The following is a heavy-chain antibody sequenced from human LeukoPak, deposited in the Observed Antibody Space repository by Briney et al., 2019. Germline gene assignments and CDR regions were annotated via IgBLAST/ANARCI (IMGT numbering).Heavy chain of an antibody. V-gene: IGHV3-30*02. Sequence: GGSLRLSCAASGFTFSSYGMYWVRQAPGKGLQWVAFIRYDGSNTYYADSVKGRFTISRDNSKNTLFLEMNSLRAEDTALYYCAKDLSGFQRYGDYWGQGTLVTVSS. CDR2: IRYDGSNT. CDR3: AKDLSGFQRYGDY. J-gene: IGHJ4*02. D-gene: IGHD4-17*01. CDR1: GFTFSSYG.